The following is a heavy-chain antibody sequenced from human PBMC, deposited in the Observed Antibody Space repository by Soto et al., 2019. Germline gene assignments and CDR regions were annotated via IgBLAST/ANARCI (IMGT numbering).Heavy chain of an antibody. CDR1: GYTFTSYD. CDR2: ISAYNGNT. J-gene: IGHJ4*02. D-gene: IGHD5-12*01. Sequence: ASVKVSCKASGYTFTSYDISWVRQAPGQGLEWMGWISAYNGNTNYAQKLQGRVTMTTDTSTSTAYMELRSLRSDDTAVYYCARDLGYSGYDYDGYFDYWGQGTLVTVSS. V-gene: IGHV1-18*04. CDR3: ARDLGYSGYDYDGYFDY.